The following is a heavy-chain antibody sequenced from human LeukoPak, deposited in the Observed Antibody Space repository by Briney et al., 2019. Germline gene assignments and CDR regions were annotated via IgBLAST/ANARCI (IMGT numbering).Heavy chain of an antibody. CDR1: GGSISSYY. V-gene: IGHV4-59*08. Sequence: SETLSLTCTVSGGSISSYYWSWIRQPPGKGLEWIGFIYYSGSTNYNPSLKSRVTISVDTSKNQFSLKLSSVTAADTAVYYCARHLGYSYLLAWGQGTLVTVSS. CDR2: IYYSGST. D-gene: IGHD5-18*01. J-gene: IGHJ5*02. CDR3: ARHLGYSYLLA.